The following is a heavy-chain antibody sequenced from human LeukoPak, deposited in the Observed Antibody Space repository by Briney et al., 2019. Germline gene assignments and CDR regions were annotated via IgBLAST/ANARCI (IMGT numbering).Heavy chain of an antibody. V-gene: IGHV4-4*02. J-gene: IGHJ5*02. CDR3: AREPPMIVAFDP. CDR2: IYHSGST. Sequence: PSGTLSLTCAVSGGSISSSNWWSWVRQPPGKGLEWIGEIYHSGSTNYNPSLKSRVTISVDTSKNQFSLKLSSVTAADTAVYYCAREPPMIVAFDPWGQGTLVTVSS. CDR1: GGSISSSNW. D-gene: IGHD3-22*01.